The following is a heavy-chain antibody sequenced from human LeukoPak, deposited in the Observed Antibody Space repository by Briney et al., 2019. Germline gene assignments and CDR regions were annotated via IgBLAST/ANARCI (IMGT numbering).Heavy chain of an antibody. J-gene: IGHJ3*02. V-gene: IGHV1-69-2*01. Sequence: GASVKVSCKASGGTFSSYAISWVRQAPGKGLEWMGRVDPEDGETIYAEKFQGRVTITADTSTDTAYMELSSLRSEDTAVYYCATDIGNWNLAGGAFDIWGQGTMVTVSS. CDR3: ATDIGNWNLAGGAFDI. D-gene: IGHD1-1*01. CDR2: VDPEDGET. CDR1: GGTFSSYA.